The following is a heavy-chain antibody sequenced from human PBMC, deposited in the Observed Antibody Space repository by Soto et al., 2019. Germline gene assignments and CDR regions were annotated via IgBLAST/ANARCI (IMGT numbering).Heavy chain of an antibody. V-gene: IGHV3-30*03. J-gene: IGHJ5*01. CDR1: TLTVSLYG. D-gene: IGHD3-3*01. CDR2: ISNDGGTQ. Sequence: GGSLRLFCAASTLTVSLYGIQWVRQAPGKGLDWVAFISNDGGTQYYADSVKGRFSISRDNSMNTVDLHMNSLRAEDTAIYYCARDIWSGNYKWFDSWGQGTLVTVSS. CDR3: ARDIWSGNYKWFDS.